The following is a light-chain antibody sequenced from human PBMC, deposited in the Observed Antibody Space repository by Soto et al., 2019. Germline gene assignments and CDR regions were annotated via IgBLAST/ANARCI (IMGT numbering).Light chain of an antibody. CDR1: QSISSY. Sequence: DIEMTQSPYSLSASVGDRVTITCLASQSISSYLNWYQQKPGKAPKLLIYAASSLQSGVPSRFSGSGSGTDFTLTISSLQPEDFATYYCQQSYSTPLTVAGGTKVAIK. CDR3: QQSYSTPLT. V-gene: IGKV1-39*01. CDR2: AAS. J-gene: IGKJ4*01.